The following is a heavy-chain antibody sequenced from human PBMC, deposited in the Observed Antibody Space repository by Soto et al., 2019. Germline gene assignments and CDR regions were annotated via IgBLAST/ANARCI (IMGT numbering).Heavy chain of an antibody. V-gene: IGHV3-11*01. CDR1: GFTFSDYY. D-gene: IGHD3-22*01. CDR2: ISSSGSTI. CDR3: ARGRHDSSGYYYVVSYFDY. Sequence: GGSLRLSCAASGFTFSDYYMSWIRQAPGKGLEWVSYISSSGSTIYYADSVKGRFTISRDNAKNSLYLQMNSLRAEDTAVYYCARGRHDSSGYYYVVSYFDYWGQGTLVTVSS. J-gene: IGHJ4*02.